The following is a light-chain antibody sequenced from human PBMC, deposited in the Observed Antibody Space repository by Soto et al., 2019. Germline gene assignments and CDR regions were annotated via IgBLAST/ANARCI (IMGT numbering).Light chain of an antibody. CDR1: QTITTS. CDR2: KAS. Sequence: DIQMTQSPSTLSASVGDRVTITCRASQTITTSLAWYQQTPGKAPKLLIYKASSLESGVPSRFSGSGSGTEFTLTISSLQPDDFATYYCQQYDSYSLRTFGQGTKVEI. CDR3: QQYDSYSLRT. J-gene: IGKJ1*01. V-gene: IGKV1-5*03.